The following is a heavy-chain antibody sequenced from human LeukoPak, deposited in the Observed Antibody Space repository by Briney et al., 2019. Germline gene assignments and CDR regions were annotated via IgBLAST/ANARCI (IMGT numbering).Heavy chain of an antibody. CDR3: ARGPAGYN. CDR1: GFTVSSNH. Sequence: GGSLRLSCAASGFTVSSNHMSWVRQAPGKGLEWVSVIYSGGSSDYADSVKGRFTISRDNLKNTLYLQMNSLRAEDTAVYYCARGPAGYNWGQGTLVTFSS. D-gene: IGHD1-1*01. V-gene: IGHV3-53*01. CDR2: IYSGGSS. J-gene: IGHJ4*02.